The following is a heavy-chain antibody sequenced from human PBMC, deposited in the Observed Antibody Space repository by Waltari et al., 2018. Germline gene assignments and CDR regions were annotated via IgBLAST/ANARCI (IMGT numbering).Heavy chain of an antibody. D-gene: IGHD6-6*01. J-gene: IGHJ3*02. V-gene: IGHV4-4*07. CDR3: ARDPELGDAFDI. CDR1: GGSISSYY. Sequence: QVQLQESGPGLVKPSETLSLTCTVSGGSISSYYWSWIRQPAGKGLEWFGRIYTSGRTNNNPALKRRVTMSVDTSKNQFSLKLSSVTAADTAVYYCARDPELGDAFDIWGQGTMVTVSS. CDR2: IYTSGRT.